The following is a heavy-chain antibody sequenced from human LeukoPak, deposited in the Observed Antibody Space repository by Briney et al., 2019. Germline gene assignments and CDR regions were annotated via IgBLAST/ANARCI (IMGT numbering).Heavy chain of an antibody. D-gene: IGHD6-13*01. CDR3: ARAAPGIAAAWYMDV. V-gene: IGHV4-59*01. J-gene: IGHJ6*03. CDR1: GGSISSYY. Sequence: SETLSLTCTVSGGSISSYYWSWIRQPPGKGLEWIGYIYYSGSTNYNPSLKSRVTISVDTSKNQFSLKLSSVTAADTAVYYCARAAPGIAAAWYMDVWGKGTTVTVSS. CDR2: IYYSGST.